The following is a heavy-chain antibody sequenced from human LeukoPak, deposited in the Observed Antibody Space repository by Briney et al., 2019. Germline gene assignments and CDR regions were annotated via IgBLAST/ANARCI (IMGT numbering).Heavy chain of an antibody. CDR3: ATDYRDQTPGAY. CDR2: INPSGVST. V-gene: IGHV1-46*01. Sequence: ASVKVSCKASGYTFTNYYMHWVRQAPGQGLEWMGIINPSGVSTSYAQKFQGRVTMTRDTSTSTVYMELSSLRSEDTAVYYCATDYRDQTPGAYWGQGTLVTVSS. CDR1: GYTFTNYY. D-gene: IGHD3-16*02. J-gene: IGHJ4*02.